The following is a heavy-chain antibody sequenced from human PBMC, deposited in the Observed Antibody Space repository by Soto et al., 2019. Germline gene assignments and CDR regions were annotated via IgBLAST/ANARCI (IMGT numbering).Heavy chain of an antibody. J-gene: IGHJ5*02. Sequence: QVQLQESGPGLVKPSETLSLTCTVSGGSISNYYWSWIRQPPGRGPEWIGYIYYTGSTRYNPSLKSRVTISVDTSKNQFSLKLSSVTAADTAVYYCARDYLPYQMLSSFDPWGQGTLVIVSS. CDR2: IYYTGST. CDR1: GGSISNYY. D-gene: IGHD2-2*01. V-gene: IGHV4-59*01. CDR3: ARDYLPYQMLSSFDP.